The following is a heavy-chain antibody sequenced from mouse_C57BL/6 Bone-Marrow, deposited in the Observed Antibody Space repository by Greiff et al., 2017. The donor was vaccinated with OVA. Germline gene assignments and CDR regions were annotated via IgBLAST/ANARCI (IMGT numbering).Heavy chain of an antibody. CDR3: AGGYYYGSSPWFAY. V-gene: IGHV1-64*01. D-gene: IGHD1-1*01. J-gene: IGHJ3*01. CDR2: IHPNSGST. Sequence: VQLQQPGAELVKPGASVKLSCKASGYTFTSYWMHWVKQRPGQGLAWIGMIHPNSGSTNYNEKFKSKATLTVDKSSSTAYMQLSSLTSEDSAVYYCAGGYYYGSSPWFAYWGQGTLVTVSA. CDR1: GYTFTSYW.